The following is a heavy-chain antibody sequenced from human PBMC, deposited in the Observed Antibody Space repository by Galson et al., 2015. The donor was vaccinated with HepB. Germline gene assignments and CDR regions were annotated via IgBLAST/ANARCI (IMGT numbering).Heavy chain of an antibody. V-gene: IGHV3-23*01. CDR3: ARDGIDLDAFDI. Sequence: SLRLSCAASGFTFSSYAMSWVRQAPGKGLEWVSAISGSGGSTYYADSVKGRFTISRDNSKNTLYLQMNSLRAEDTAVYYCARDGIDLDAFDIWGQGTMVTVSS. CDR1: GFTFSSYA. J-gene: IGHJ3*02. D-gene: IGHD1-26*01. CDR2: ISGSGGST.